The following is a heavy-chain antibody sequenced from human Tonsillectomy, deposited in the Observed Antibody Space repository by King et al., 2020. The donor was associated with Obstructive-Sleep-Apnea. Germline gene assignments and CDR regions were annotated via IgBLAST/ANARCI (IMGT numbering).Heavy chain of an antibody. CDR2: ISSSGSTI. V-gene: IGHV3-48*04. Sequence: VQLVESGGGLVQPGGSRRLSCAASGFTFSSYSMNWVRQAPGKGLEWVSYISSSGSTIHYADSLKGRFTISRDNAKNSLYLQMSSLSPEDTAVYYCARPLCGGDCYSFDYWGQGTLVTVSS. D-gene: IGHD2-21*02. CDR1: GFTFSSYS. J-gene: IGHJ4*02. CDR3: ARPLCGGDCYSFDY.